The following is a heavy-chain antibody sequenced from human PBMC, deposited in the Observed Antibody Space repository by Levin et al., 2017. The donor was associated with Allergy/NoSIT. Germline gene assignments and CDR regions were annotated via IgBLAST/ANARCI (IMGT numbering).Heavy chain of an antibody. Sequence: GESLKISCAASGFIFSSRGMHWVRQAPGKGLEWVAVTSYDGSNKYYADSVKGRFTISRDNSKNTVYLQMNSLRAEDTAVYYCARSRAGCSGGSCPSLDWFDPWGQGTLVTVSS. CDR2: TSYDGSNK. D-gene: IGHD2-15*01. CDR3: ARSRAGCSGGSCPSLDWFDP. CDR1: GFIFSSRG. J-gene: IGHJ5*02. V-gene: IGHV3-30*03.